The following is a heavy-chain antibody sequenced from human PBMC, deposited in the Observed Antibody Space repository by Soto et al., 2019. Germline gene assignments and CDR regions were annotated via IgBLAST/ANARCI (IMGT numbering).Heavy chain of an antibody. CDR3: ARGQQCVYYVVN. CDR2: INTDGSST. J-gene: IGHJ4*02. D-gene: IGHD4-4*01. Sequence: EVQLVESGGNLVQPGGSLRLSCGASGFTFSTYWIHWVRQTPGKGLVWVSRINTDGSSTNYADCVKGRFTDSTVNTRNTLYLQMTSLSLEDTAVYYCARGQQCVYYVVNWGQGTLVTVSS. V-gene: IGHV3-74*01. CDR1: GFTFSTYW.